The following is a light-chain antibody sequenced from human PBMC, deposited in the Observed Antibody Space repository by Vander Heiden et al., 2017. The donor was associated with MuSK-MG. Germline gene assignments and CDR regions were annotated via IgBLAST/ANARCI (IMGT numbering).Light chain of an antibody. CDR2: AAS. J-gene: IGKJ2*01. CDR1: QSVSSNF. CDR3: QQYGSAPF. V-gene: IGKV3-20*01. Sequence: ELVLTQSPGTLSLSPRERANLSCRARQSVSSNFLAWYQQRPGQAPRLLNYAASSRATGIPDRLSGSGSGTDFTITISRLEPEDFAVYYCQQYGSAPFFGQGTKLEIK.